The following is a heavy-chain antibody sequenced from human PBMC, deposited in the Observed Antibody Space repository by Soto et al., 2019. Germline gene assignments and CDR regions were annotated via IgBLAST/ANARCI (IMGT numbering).Heavy chain of an antibody. Sequence: SQTLSLTCAISGDRVSSKSAAWNWIRQSPSRGLEWLGRTYYRSKWYNDYAVSVKSRITINPDTSKNQFSLQLNSVTPEDTAVYYCARVPNPFRLKIGYEDVFDIWGQGTMVTISS. V-gene: IGHV6-1*01. J-gene: IGHJ3*02. CDR2: TYYRSKWYN. CDR3: ARVPNPFRLKIGYEDVFDI. CDR1: GDRVSSKSAA. D-gene: IGHD5-12*01.